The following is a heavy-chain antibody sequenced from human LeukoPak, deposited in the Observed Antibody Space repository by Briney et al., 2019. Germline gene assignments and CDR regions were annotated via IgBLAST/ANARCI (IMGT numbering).Heavy chain of an antibody. J-gene: IGHJ4*02. V-gene: IGHV3-20*04. CDR2: INWNGGST. CDR1: GFTFDDYG. Sequence: PGGSLRLSCAASGFTFDDYGMSWVRQAPGKGLEWVSGINWNGGSTGYADSVKGRFTISRDNAKNSLYLQMNSLRAEDTALYYCARAHYYYGSGSHDYWGQGTLVTVSS. D-gene: IGHD3-10*01. CDR3: ARAHYYYGSGSHDY.